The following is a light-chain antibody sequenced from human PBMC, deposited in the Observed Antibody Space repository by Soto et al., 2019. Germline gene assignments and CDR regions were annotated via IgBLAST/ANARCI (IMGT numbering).Light chain of an antibody. CDR2: EDN. V-gene: IGLV6-57*04. CDR1: SGSIASNY. Sequence: NFMLTQPHSVSESPGKTVTISCTHSSGSIASNYVQWYQQRPGSAPTTVIYEDNQRPSGVPDRFSGSIDSSSNSASLTISGLKTEDEADYYCQSYDSSNHVVFGGGTKVTVL. CDR3: QSYDSSNHVV. J-gene: IGLJ2*01.